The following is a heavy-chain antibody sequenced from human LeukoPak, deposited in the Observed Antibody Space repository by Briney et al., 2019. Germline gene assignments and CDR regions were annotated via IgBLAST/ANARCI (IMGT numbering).Heavy chain of an antibody. V-gene: IGHV1-2*02. Sequence: ASVKVSCKASGYSFTGYYIHWVRQAPGQGLEWMGWINPNSGGTKYAQKFQGRLTMTRDTSTSTVYMELSSLRSEDTAVYYCASEEDAYCGGDCYRWGQGTLVTVSS. CDR1: GYSFTGYY. J-gene: IGHJ5*02. CDR3: ASEEDAYCGGDCYR. CDR2: INPNSGGT. D-gene: IGHD2-21*02.